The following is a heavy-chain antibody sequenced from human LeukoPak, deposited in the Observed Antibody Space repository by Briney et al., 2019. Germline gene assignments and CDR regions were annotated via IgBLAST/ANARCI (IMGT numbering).Heavy chain of an antibody. Sequence: SETLSLTCTVSGGSISSYYWSWIRQPPGKGLEWFGYIYYSGSTNCNPSVKSRVAMSVDTSKKQFSLKLSSLTAADTAVYYCARGGTAVIAPYAFDIWGQGTMVTVSS. CDR3: ARGGTAVIAPYAFDI. V-gene: IGHV4-59*01. CDR1: GGSISSYY. CDR2: IYYSGST. D-gene: IGHD4-23*01. J-gene: IGHJ3*02.